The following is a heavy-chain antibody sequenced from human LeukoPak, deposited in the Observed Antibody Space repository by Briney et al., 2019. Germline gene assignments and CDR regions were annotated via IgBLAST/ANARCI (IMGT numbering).Heavy chain of an antibody. V-gene: IGHV3-15*07. CDR1: GFSFSNAW. CDR3: TTDFYDSSGLRY. Sequence: PGGSLRLSCAASGFSFSNAWMNWVRQAPGKGLEWVGRIKTKTDGGTTDYAAPVKGRFSISRDDSTKTMYLQMNSLKTEDAAMYYCTTDFYDSSGLRYWGQGTLVTVSS. D-gene: IGHD3-22*01. CDR2: IKTKTDGGTT. J-gene: IGHJ4*02.